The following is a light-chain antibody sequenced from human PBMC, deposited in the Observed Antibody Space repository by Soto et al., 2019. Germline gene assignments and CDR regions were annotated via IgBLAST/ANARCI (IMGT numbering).Light chain of an antibody. Sequence: ALTQPACVSGSPGQSITISCTGTSRDVGGYDYVSWYQQHPGKAPKLMVSEVSNRPSGVSDRFSGSKSGNTASLTISGLQAEDEADYYCSSYTSSTTQVFGTGTKVTVL. V-gene: IGLV2-14*01. CDR1: SRDVGGYDY. J-gene: IGLJ1*01. CDR3: SSYTSSTTQV. CDR2: EVS.